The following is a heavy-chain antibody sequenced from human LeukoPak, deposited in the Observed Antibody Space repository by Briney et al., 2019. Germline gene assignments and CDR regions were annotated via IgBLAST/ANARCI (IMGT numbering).Heavy chain of an antibody. V-gene: IGHV3-30*04. Sequence: GGSLRLSCAASGFTFSSYAMHWVRQAPGKGLEGVAVISYDGSNKYYADSVKGRFTISRDNSKNTLYLQMNSLRAEDTAVYYCAREPFSAPNPYYDSSGYYSDSGYFDYWGQGTLVTVSS. D-gene: IGHD3-22*01. CDR3: AREPFSAPNPYYDSSGYYSDSGYFDY. J-gene: IGHJ4*02. CDR2: ISYDGSNK. CDR1: GFTFSSYA.